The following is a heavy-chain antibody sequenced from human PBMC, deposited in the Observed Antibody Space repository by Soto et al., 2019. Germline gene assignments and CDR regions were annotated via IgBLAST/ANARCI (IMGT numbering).Heavy chain of an antibody. CDR2: IYYNGST. CDR3: ARESVLAVAGTGVY. Sequence: SETLSLTCTVSGGSVSSGSYYWSWIRQPPGKGLEWIGYIYYNGSTNYNPSLKSRVTISVDTSKNQFSLKLSSVTAADTAVYYCARESVLAVAGTGVYWGQGTLVTVSS. V-gene: IGHV4-61*01. J-gene: IGHJ4*02. D-gene: IGHD6-19*01. CDR1: GGSVSSGSYY.